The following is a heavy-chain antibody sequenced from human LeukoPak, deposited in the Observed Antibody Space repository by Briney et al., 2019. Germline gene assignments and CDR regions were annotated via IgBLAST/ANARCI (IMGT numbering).Heavy chain of an antibody. Sequence: QTGGSLRLSCAASGFTFSSYWMSWVRQAPGKGLEWVANIKQDGSEKYYVDSVKGRFTISRDNAKNSLYLQMNSLRAEDTAVYYCARGGNMITFGGVRRAFDIWGQGTMVTVSS. CDR3: ARGGNMITFGGVRRAFDI. D-gene: IGHD3-16*01. CDR2: IKQDGSEK. J-gene: IGHJ3*02. V-gene: IGHV3-7*01. CDR1: GFTFSSYW.